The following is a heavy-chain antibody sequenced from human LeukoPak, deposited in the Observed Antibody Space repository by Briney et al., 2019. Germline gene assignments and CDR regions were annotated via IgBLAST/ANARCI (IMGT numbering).Heavy chain of an antibody. CDR1: GGTFSSYA. J-gene: IGHJ4*02. CDR3: ARGGTNFDY. CDR2: IIPILGIA. Sequence: GSSVKVSCKASGGTFSSYAISWVRQAPGQGLEWMGRIIPILGIANYPQKFQGRVTITADKSTSTAYMELSSLRSEDTAVYYCARGGTNFDYWGQGTLVTVSS. V-gene: IGHV1-69*04. D-gene: IGHD1-1*01.